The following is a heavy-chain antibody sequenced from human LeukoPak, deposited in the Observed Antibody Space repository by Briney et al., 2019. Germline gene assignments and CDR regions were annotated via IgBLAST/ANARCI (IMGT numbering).Heavy chain of an antibody. Sequence: SESLSLTCTVSGGSISSGSYYWSWIRQPAGKGLEWIGRIYTSGSTNYNPSLKSRVTISVDTSKNQFSLKLSSVTAADTAVYYCASGAKPYLYMDVWGKGTTVTVSS. J-gene: IGHJ6*03. CDR2: IYTSGST. CDR1: GGSISSGSYY. CDR3: ASGAKPYLYMDV. D-gene: IGHD3-16*01. V-gene: IGHV4-61*02.